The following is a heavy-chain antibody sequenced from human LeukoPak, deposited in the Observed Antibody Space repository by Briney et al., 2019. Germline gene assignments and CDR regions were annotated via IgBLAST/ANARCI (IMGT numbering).Heavy chain of an antibody. D-gene: IGHD6-19*01. J-gene: IGHJ4*02. CDR2: ISAYNGNT. V-gene: IGHV1-18*01. CDR3: TRFTFEWLVPDY. CDR1: GYTFTSYG. Sequence: ASVKVSCKASGYTFTSYGISWVRQAPGQGLEWMGWISAYNGNTNYAQKLQGRVTMTTDTSTSTAYMELRSLRSDDTAVYYCTRFTFEWLVPDYWGQGTLVTVSS.